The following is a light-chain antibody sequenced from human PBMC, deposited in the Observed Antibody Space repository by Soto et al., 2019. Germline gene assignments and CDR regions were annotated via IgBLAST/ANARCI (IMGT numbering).Light chain of an antibody. CDR1: EDISNY. CDR3: QQSYYTPPIT. Sequence: DIQMTQSPSSLSASVGDRVTITCRASEDISNYLNWYHQKPGKAPKLLIYAASSLQSGVPSRFIGSGSGTEFTLTISSLQPEDFATYFCQQSYYTPPITFGQGTRLEIK. V-gene: IGKV1-39*01. CDR2: AAS. J-gene: IGKJ5*01.